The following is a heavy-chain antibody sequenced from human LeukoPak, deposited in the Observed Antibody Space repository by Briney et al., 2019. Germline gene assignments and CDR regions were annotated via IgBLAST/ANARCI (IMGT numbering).Heavy chain of an antibody. Sequence: SQTLSLSCAISGDSVSSNSAAWNWIRQSPSRGLGWLGRTYYRSKWYNDCAVSVKSRITINPDTSKNQFSLQLNSVTPEDTAVYYCARASEVRGVIPLYFDYWGQGTLVTVSS. J-gene: IGHJ4*02. D-gene: IGHD3-10*01. V-gene: IGHV6-1*01. CDR3: ARASEVRGVIPLYFDY. CDR1: GDSVSSNSAA. CDR2: TYYRSKWYN.